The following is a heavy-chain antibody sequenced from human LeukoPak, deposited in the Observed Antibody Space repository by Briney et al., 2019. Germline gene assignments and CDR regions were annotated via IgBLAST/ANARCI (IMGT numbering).Heavy chain of an antibody. V-gene: IGHV1-2*02. J-gene: IGHJ5*02. D-gene: IGHD2-15*01. CDR1: GYTFTSYG. CDR2: INPNSGGT. CDR3: ARAPTSPNCSGGSCYSNWFDP. Sequence: ASVKVSCKASGYTFTSYGISWVRQAPGQGLEWMGWINPNSGGTNYAQKFQGRVTMTRDTSISTAYMELSRLRSDDTAVYYCARAPTSPNCSGGSCYSNWFDPWGQGTLVTVSS.